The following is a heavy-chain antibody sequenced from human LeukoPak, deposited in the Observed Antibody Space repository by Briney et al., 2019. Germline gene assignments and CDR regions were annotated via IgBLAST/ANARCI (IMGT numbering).Heavy chain of an antibody. V-gene: IGHV3-74*01. CDR1: GFTFSDYW. Sequence: GGSLRLSCAASGFTFSDYWLHWVRQAPGKGLVWVSRINTDGSTKNYAGSVKGRFTISRDDAKNTLYLQMNDLRAEDTAVYYCARAGSFRFDYWGQGTLVTVSS. CDR2: INTDGSTK. J-gene: IGHJ4*02. CDR3: ARAGSFRFDY. D-gene: IGHD3-10*01.